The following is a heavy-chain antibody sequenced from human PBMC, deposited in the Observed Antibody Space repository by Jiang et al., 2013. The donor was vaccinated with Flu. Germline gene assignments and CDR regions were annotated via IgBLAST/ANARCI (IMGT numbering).Heavy chain of an antibody. D-gene: IGHD6-19*01. CDR3: ATGVPPPGSSGWRSYYFYLDV. J-gene: IGHJ6*03. V-gene: IGHV1-24*01. Sequence: GGFDPAQGETAYAQNLQGRITMTEDTSTDTAYMELSSLRSDDTAVYYCATGVPPPGSSGWRSYYFYLDVWGKGTTVTVSS. CDR2: FDPAQGET.